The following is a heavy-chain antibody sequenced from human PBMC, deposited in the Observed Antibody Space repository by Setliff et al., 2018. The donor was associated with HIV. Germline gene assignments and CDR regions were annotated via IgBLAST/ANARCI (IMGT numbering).Heavy chain of an antibody. V-gene: IGHV4-34*01. CDR2: INHSGST. CDR3: ARIGRRGVTTPYYFDY. CDR1: GGSFSGYY. J-gene: IGHJ4*02. Sequence: PSETLSLTCAVYGGSFSGYYWSWIRQPPGKGLEWIGEINHSGSTNYNPSLKSRVTISVDTSKNQFSLKLGSVTAADTAVYYCARIGRRGVTTPYYFDYWGQGTLVTVSS. D-gene: IGHD3-10*01.